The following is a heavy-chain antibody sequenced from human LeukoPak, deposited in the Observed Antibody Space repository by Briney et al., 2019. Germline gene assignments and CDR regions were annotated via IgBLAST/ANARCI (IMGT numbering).Heavy chain of an antibody. D-gene: IGHD4-17*01. CDR2: IHYSGST. Sequence: SQTLSLTRTVSGGSISSGDYYWSWIRQPPGKGLEWIGYIHYSGSTYYNPSLKSRASISVDTSKNQFSLKLSSVTAADTAVYYCANYGDYGTYAFDIWGQGTMVTVSS. V-gene: IGHV4-30-4*01. CDR3: ANYGDYGTYAFDI. J-gene: IGHJ3*02. CDR1: GGSISSGDYY.